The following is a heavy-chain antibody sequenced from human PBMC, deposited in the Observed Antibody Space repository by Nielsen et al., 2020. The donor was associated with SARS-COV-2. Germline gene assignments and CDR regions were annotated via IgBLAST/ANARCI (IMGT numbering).Heavy chain of an antibody. Sequence: GESLKISCAASGFTFTDYYMHWVRQAPGKGLEWVAVIRSDGNNIYYGDSVKGRFTISRDNAKNTLYLQMNSLRAEDTAVYYCARLWDDGYYFDTGPYDYWGQGTLVTVSS. CDR2: IRSDGNNI. D-gene: IGHD3-22*01. J-gene: IGHJ4*02. CDR1: GFTFTDYY. CDR3: ARLWDDGYYFDTGPYDY. V-gene: IGHV3-33*08.